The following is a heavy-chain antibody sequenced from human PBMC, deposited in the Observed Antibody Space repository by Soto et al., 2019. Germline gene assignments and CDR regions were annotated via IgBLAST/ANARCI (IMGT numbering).Heavy chain of an antibody. CDR3: AHRRSGRVVYYFDY. V-gene: IGHV2-5*02. J-gene: IGHJ4*02. D-gene: IGHD1-26*01. Sequence: QITLKESGPTLVKPTQTLTLTCTFSGFSLSTSGVGVGWIRQPPGKALEWLALIYWDDDKRYSPSLKSRLTITKDTSKNQVVLTMTNMDPVDTATYHCAHRRSGRVVYYFDYWGQGTLVTVSS. CDR2: IYWDDDK. CDR1: GFSLSTSGVG.